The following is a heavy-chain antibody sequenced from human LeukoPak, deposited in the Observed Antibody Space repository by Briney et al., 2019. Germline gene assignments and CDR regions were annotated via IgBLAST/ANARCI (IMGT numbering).Heavy chain of an antibody. Sequence: GGSLRLSCAASGFTFSSYAMSWVRQAPGKGLEWVSAISGSGGSTYYADSVKGRLTISRDNSKITLYLQMNSLRAEDTAVYYCAKDSSYGSGSFHFDYWGQGTLVTVSS. J-gene: IGHJ4*02. CDR1: GFTFSSYA. CDR3: AKDSSYGSGSFHFDY. V-gene: IGHV3-23*01. D-gene: IGHD3-10*01. CDR2: ISGSGGST.